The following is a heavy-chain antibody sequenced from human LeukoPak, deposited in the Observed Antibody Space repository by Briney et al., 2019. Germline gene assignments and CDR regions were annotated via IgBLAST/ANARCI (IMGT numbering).Heavy chain of an antibody. CDR2: INHSGST. CDR1: GGSFSGYY. J-gene: IGHJ3*02. CDR3: ARGLDIVVVPAAEDAFDI. Sequence: PSETLSLTCAVYGGSFSGYYWSWIRQPPGKGLEWIGEINHSGSTNYNPSLKSRVTISVDTSKNQFSLKLSSVTAADTAVYYCARGLDIVVVPAAEDAFDIWGQGTMVTVSS. V-gene: IGHV4-34*01. D-gene: IGHD2-2*01.